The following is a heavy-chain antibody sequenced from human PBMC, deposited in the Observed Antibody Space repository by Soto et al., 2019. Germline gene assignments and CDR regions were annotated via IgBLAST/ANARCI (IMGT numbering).Heavy chain of an antibody. Sequence: EVQLVQSGAEVKKPGESLKISCKGSGYSFTSYWIGWVRQMPGKGLEWMGIIYPGDSDTRYSPSFQGQVTISADKSISTAYLQWSSLKASDTAMYYCARHFAPDGDYSVGGDYWGQGTLVTVSS. CDR3: ARHFAPDGDYSVGGDY. CDR1: GYSFTSYW. CDR2: IYPGDSDT. D-gene: IGHD4-17*01. J-gene: IGHJ4*02. V-gene: IGHV5-51*01.